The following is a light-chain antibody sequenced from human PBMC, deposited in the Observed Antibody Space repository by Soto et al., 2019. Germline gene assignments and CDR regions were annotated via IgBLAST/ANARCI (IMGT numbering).Light chain of an antibody. V-gene: IGLV2-14*02. Sequence: QSVLTQPASVSGSPGQSITLSCTGTSNDVGTYNLVSWYQQHPGKAPKLIIFEGFKRPSGVSNRFSGSKSGNTASLDITGLQTGDEADYFCGTWDSNLRGAYVFGTGTKVTVL. CDR2: EGF. CDR1: SNDVGTYNL. CDR3: GTWDSNLRGAYV. J-gene: IGLJ1*01.